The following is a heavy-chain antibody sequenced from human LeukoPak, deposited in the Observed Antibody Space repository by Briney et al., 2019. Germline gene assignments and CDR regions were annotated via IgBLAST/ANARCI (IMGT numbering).Heavy chain of an antibody. D-gene: IGHD6-13*01. J-gene: IGHJ3*02. CDR3: ASSSGVYSSSWYRAFDI. Sequence: SETLSLTCTVSGGSISSYYWSWIRQPPGKGLEWIGYIYYSGSTYYNPSLKSRVTISVDTSKNQFSLKLSSVTAADTAVYYCASSSGVYSSSWYRAFDIWGQGTMVTVSS. CDR2: IYYSGST. CDR1: GGSISSYY. V-gene: IGHV4-59*08.